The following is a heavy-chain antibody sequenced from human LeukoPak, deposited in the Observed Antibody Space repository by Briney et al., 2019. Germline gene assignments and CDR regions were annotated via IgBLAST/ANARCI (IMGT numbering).Heavy chain of an antibody. CDR1: GFTFDDYA. D-gene: IGHD3-10*01. J-gene: IGHJ4*02. V-gene: IGHV3-9*01. CDR2: ISWNSGSI. CDR3: AKLRFGELLPYYFDY. Sequence: PGRSLRLSCAASGFTFDDYATHWVRQAPGKGLEWVSGISWNSGSIGYADSVKGRFTISRDNTKNSLYLQMNSLRAEDTALYYCAKLRFGELLPYYFDYWGQGTLVTVSS.